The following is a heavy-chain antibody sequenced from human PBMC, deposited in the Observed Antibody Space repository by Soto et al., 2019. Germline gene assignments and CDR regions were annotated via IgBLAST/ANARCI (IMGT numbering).Heavy chain of an antibody. CDR3: AHSRSPCCTNGVCYGWFDP. J-gene: IGHJ5*02. D-gene: IGHD2-8*01. Sequence: QITLKESGPTLVKPTQTLTLTCTFSGFSLSTSGVGVGWIRQPPGKALEWLALIYWDDDKRYSPSLKSRLTIPKDTSKHRVVLTMASLAPVDTGTYYCAHSRSPCCTNGVCYGWFDPWGQGTLVTVSS. V-gene: IGHV2-5*02. CDR1: GFSLSTSGVG. CDR2: IYWDDDK.